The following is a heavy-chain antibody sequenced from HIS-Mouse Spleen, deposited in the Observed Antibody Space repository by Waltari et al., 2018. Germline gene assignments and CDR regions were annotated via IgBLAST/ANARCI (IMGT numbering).Heavy chain of an antibody. CDR1: GGSISSSSYY. J-gene: IGHJ2*01. CDR2: IYYSGST. D-gene: IGHD6-13*01. V-gene: IGHV4-39*07. Sequence: QLQLQESGPGLVKPSETLSLTCTVSGGSISSSSYYWGWIRQPPGKGLEWFGSIYYSGSTYYNPSLKSRVNISVDTSKNQFSLKLSSVTAADTAVYYCAREIPYSSSWYDWYFDLWGRGTLVTVSS. CDR3: AREIPYSSSWYDWYFDL.